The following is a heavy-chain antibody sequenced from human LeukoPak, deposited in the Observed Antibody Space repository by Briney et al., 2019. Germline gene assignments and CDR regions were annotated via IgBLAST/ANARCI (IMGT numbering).Heavy chain of an antibody. J-gene: IGHJ3*02. Sequence: GGSLRLSCAASGFTFSSHSMNWVRQAPGKGLEWVSSISSSSSYIYYADSVKGRFTISRDNAKNSLFLQMSSLRVEDTAVYYCARREWGANNTPWPLDIWGQGTMVTVSS. CDR1: GFTFSSHS. D-gene: IGHD1-26*01. V-gene: IGHV3-21*01. CDR3: ARREWGANNTPWPLDI. CDR2: ISSSSSYI.